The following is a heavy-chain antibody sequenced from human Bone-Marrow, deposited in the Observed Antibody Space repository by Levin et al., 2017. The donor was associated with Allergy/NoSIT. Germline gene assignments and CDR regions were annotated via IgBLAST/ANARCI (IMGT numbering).Heavy chain of an antibody. V-gene: IGHV3-21*01. CDR1: GFTFSTYT. Sequence: PGESLKISCVGSGFTFSTYTMNWVRQAPGKGLEWVSSFSGSTSYISYADSVQGRFTLSRDNAKNSLYLEMNSLRAEDTAVYYCVRDAADYYDSSGYYPFDYWGQGTLVTVSS. CDR2: FSGSTSYI. D-gene: IGHD3-22*01. CDR3: VRDAADYYDSSGYYPFDY. J-gene: IGHJ4*02.